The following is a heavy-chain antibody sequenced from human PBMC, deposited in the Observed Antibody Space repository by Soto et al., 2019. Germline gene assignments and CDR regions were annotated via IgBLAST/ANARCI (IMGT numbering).Heavy chain of an antibody. V-gene: IGHV4-59*01. CDR1: GGSISSYY. CDR3: ARGPEIYYYYYMDF. Sequence: PSETLSLTCTVSGGSISSYYWSWIRQPPGKGLEWIGYIYYSGSTNYNPSLKSRVTISVDTSKNQFSLKLSSVTAADTAVYYCARGPEIYYYYYMDFWGKGTTVTVSS. CDR2: IYYSGST. J-gene: IGHJ6*03.